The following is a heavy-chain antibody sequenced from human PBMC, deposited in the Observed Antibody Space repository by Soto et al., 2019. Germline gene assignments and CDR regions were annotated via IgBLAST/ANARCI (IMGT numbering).Heavy chain of an antibody. CDR3: ARRSSSSRYYFDY. D-gene: IGHD6-13*01. CDR2: IYPGDSDT. J-gene: IGHJ4*02. V-gene: IGHV5-51*01. Sequence: PGESLKISCKGSGYSFTSYWNGWVRQMPGKGLEWMGIIYPGDSDTRYSPSFQGQVTISADKSISTAYLQWSSLKASDTAMYYCARRSSSSRYYFDYWGQGTLVTVSS. CDR1: GYSFTSYW.